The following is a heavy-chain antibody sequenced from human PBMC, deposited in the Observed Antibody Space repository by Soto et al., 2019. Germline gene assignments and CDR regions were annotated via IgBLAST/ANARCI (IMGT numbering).Heavy chain of an antibody. J-gene: IGHJ6*02. D-gene: IGHD6-13*01. V-gene: IGHV4-34*01. Sequence: SETLSLTCAVYGGSFSGYYWSWIRQPPGKGLEWIGEINHSGSTNYNPSLKSRVTISVDTSKNQFSLKLSSVTAADTAVYYCARGVRTAAAGKGYYYYYGMDVWGQGTTVTVSS. CDR1: GGSFSGYY. CDR2: INHSGST. CDR3: ARGVRTAAAGKGYYYYYGMDV.